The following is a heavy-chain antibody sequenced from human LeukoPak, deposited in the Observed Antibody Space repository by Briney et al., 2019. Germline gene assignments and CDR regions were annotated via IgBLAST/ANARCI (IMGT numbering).Heavy chain of an antibody. CDR2: IHYSGST. Sequence: SETLSLTCTVSGDSISSYYWSWIRQPPGKGLEWIGYIHYSGSTNYNPSLKSRVTISVDTSKNQFSLKLSSVTAADTAVYYCARAAAMYSSSWPLPYYYYYYMDVWGKGTTVTVSS. D-gene: IGHD6-13*01. J-gene: IGHJ6*03. V-gene: IGHV4-59*12. CDR1: GDSISSYY. CDR3: ARAAAMYSSSWPLPYYYYYYMDV.